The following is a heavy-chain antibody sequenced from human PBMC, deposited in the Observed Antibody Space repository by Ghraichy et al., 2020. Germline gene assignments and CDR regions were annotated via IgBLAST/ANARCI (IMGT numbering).Heavy chain of an antibody. J-gene: IGHJ6*02. V-gene: IGHV3-43*01. Sequence: GESLNISCAASGFTFDDYTMHWVRQAPGKGLEWVSLISWDGGSTYYADSVKGRFTISRDNSKNSLYLQMNSLRTEDTALYYCAKDRVGGYDLFYYYGMDVWGQGTTVTVSS. CDR2: ISWDGGST. D-gene: IGHD5-12*01. CDR3: AKDRVGGYDLFYYYGMDV. CDR1: GFTFDDYT.